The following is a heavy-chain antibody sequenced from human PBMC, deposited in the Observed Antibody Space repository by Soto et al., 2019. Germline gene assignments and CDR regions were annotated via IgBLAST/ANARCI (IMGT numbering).Heavy chain of an antibody. CDR2: ISYDGSNK. Sequence: PGGSLRLSCAASGFTFSSYAMHWVRQAPGKGLEWVAVISYDGSNKYYADSVKVRFTISRDNSKNTLYLQMNSLRAEDTAVYYCARDAGDGYNYRGSIGDWGQGTLVTVSS. J-gene: IGHJ4*02. CDR3: ARDAGDGYNYRGSIGD. CDR1: GFTFSSYA. V-gene: IGHV3-30-3*01. D-gene: IGHD5-12*01.